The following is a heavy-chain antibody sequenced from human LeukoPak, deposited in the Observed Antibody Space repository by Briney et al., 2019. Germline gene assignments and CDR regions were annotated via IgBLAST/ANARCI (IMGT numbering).Heavy chain of an antibody. CDR3: AKDGGLWVSAHWGDS. CDR1: GFTFSSYT. J-gene: IGHJ4*02. V-gene: IGHV3-23*01. Sequence: GGSLRLSYTASGFTFSSYTMSWVRRAPGKGLKWVSTITTGGPNTYYADSVKGRFTVSRDDSKNTLYLQMNSLRAEDTAVYYCAKDGGLWVSAHWGDSWGRGTLVTVSS. CDR2: ITTGGPNT. D-gene: IGHD7-27*01.